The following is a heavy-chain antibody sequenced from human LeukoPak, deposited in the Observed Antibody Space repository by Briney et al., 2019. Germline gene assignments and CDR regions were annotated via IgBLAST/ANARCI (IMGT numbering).Heavy chain of an antibody. V-gene: IGHV1-2*02. D-gene: IGHD2/OR15-2a*01. CDR1: GFTFTDHY. Sequence: ASVKVSCKSSGFTFTDHYIHWVRQGPGQGLEWMGYIGPHSTFTSSPQEFQGRVTMTRDASMSTAYMELTRLASDDTAVYYCVREGEGPLSKDFDYWGQGTLVTVSS. J-gene: IGHJ4*02. CDR2: IGPHSTFT. CDR3: VREGEGPLSKDFDY.